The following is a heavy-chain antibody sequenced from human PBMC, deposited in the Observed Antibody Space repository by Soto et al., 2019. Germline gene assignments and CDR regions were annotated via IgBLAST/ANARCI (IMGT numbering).Heavy chain of an antibody. CDR1: GYTHTFNTYA. CDR3: AKVKRGIFPTLGGGFDS. Sequence: EVQLLESGGGLVQPGGSLRLSCAGSGYTHTFNTYAMSWVRQAPGKGLEWVAGISPTGGSTYYADSVKGRFTISRDNYKDTLLLQMSSRRVEDAAVYFCAKVKRGIFPTLGGGFDSWGRGTLVTVSS. CDR2: ISPTGGST. D-gene: IGHD6-13*01. J-gene: IGHJ4*02. V-gene: IGHV3-23*01.